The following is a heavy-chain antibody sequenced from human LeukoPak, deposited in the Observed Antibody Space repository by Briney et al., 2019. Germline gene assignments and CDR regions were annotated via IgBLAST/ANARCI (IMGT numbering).Heavy chain of an antibody. CDR1: GYTFTSYY. J-gene: IGHJ6*02. Sequence: ASVKVSCKASGYTFTSYYMHWVRQAPGQGLEWMGMINPSGGSTSYAQKFQGRVTMTRDTSTSTVYVELSSLRSEDTAVYYCAREFGRDQYYYGMDVWGQGTTVTVFS. D-gene: IGHD3-16*01. CDR3: AREFGRDQYYYGMDV. CDR2: INPSGGST. V-gene: IGHV1-46*01.